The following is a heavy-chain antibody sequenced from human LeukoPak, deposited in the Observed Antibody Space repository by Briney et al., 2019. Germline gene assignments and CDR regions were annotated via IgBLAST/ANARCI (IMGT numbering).Heavy chain of an antibody. J-gene: IGHJ6*02. V-gene: IGHV3-11*01. CDR3: ARVLDSSGYYLTYYYYGMDV. Sequence: GGSLRLSCAASGFTFSDYYMNWIRQAPGKGLEWVSYISSSGSTIYYADSVKGRFTISRDNAKNSLYLQMNSLRAEDTAVYYCARVLDSSGYYLTYYYYGMDVWGQGTTVTVSS. CDR1: GFTFSDYY. D-gene: IGHD3-22*01. CDR2: ISSSGSTI.